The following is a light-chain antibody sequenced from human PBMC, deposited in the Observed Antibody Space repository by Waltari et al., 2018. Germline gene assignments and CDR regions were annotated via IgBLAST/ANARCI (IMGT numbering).Light chain of an antibody. J-gene: IGLJ6*01. Sequence: TVVTQEPSLSVSPGGTVTLTCGLSSGSDSTNNHPSWYQQTPGQTPRMLIYSTNTRPSGVPDRFSGSILGNKAALTITGAQADDESDYYCTLYMGSGIDVFGSGTKLTVL. CDR2: STN. CDR3: TLYMGSGIDV. CDR1: SGSDSTNNH. V-gene: IGLV8-61*01.